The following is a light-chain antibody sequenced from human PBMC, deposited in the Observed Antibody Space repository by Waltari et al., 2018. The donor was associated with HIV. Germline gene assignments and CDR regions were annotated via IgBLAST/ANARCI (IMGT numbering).Light chain of an antibody. V-gene: IGLV2-23*01. CDR3: CSYTGSTTWV. J-gene: IGLJ3*02. CDR1: SSDVGRYNV. Sequence: QSALTQPASVSGSPGQSITISCTGTSSDVGRYNVVSWYQQNPGKAPKLMIYEDNKRPAGVSNRFSGSKSGNTASLTISGLQAEDEADYYCCSYTGSTTWVFGGGTKLTVL. CDR2: EDN.